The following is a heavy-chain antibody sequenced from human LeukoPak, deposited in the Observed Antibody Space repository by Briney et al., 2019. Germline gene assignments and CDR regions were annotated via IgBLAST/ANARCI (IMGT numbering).Heavy chain of an antibody. V-gene: IGHV4-39*02. CDR3: AREVEYYDSSGYRSHAFDI. CDR2: ISYSGGT. CDR1: DGSIINNNHY. D-gene: IGHD3-22*01. J-gene: IGHJ3*02. Sequence: SETLSLTCTVSDGSIINNNHYWGWTRQPPGKGLEWIGSISYSGGTAYNPSLRSRVTISVDTSKNQFSLKVNSVTAADTAVYNCAREVEYYDSSGYRSHAFDIWGQGTLVTVSS.